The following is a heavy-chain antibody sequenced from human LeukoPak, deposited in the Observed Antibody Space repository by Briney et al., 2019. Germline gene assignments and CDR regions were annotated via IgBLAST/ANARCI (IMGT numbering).Heavy chain of an antibody. V-gene: IGHV3-9*01. CDR2: INWDATRI. D-gene: IGHD3-22*01. CDR3: ARASYYYDTTGLGAFDI. J-gene: IGHJ3*02. CDR1: GFTFDDHA. Sequence: GRSLRLSCAASGFTFDDHAMYWVRQAPGKGLEWVSGINWDATRIGYADAVKGRFTISRDSAKKSLYPQMNSLRAEDTALYYCARASYYYDTTGLGAFDIWGQGTLVTVSS.